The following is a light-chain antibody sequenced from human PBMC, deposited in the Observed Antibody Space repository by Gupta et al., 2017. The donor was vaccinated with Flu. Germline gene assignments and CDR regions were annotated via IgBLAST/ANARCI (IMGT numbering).Light chain of an antibody. J-gene: IGKJ4*01. CDR3: RQSLQVPRT. Sequence: DIVMTQPPLYLAVTPGESASIPCRSSQSLRNRNGHNYMEWYLQKPGQSPQLLIHLTSNRASGVPDRISGSGSGTDFTLKISRVEAEDVGVYYCRQSLQVPRTFGEGTKLEIK. V-gene: IGKV2-28*01. CDR2: LTS. CDR1: QSLRNRNGHNY.